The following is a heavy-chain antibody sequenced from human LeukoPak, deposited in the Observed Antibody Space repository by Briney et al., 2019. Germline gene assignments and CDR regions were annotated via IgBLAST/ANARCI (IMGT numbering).Heavy chain of an antibody. CDR2: IYFTGGT. CDR3: ARGGGLFDY. V-gene: IGHV4-59*01. D-gene: IGHD3-10*01. J-gene: IGHJ4*02. CDR1: GGSINNYY. Sequence: SETLSLTCNVSGGSINNYYWSWLRQPPGKGLEWIGYIYFTGGTNYHPSLKSRVTMSIDTSKNQFSLKLNSVTAADTAFYYCARGGGLFDYWGQGSLVTVSS.